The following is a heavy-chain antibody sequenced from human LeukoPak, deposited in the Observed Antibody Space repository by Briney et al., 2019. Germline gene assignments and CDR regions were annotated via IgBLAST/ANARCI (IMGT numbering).Heavy chain of an antibody. J-gene: IGHJ6*02. CDR1: GFTFSSYE. V-gene: IGHV3-48*03. CDR2: IGNTGRTI. D-gene: IGHD3-10*01. CDR3: AGGESITMVRGVNPHYYYYYGMDV. Sequence: GGSLRLSCAASGFTFSSYEMNWVRQAPGRGLEWVSYIGNTGRTIYYTDSVKGRFTISRDNAKNTLYLQMNSLRAEDTAVYYCAGGESITMVRGVNPHYYYYYGMDVWGQGTTVTVSS.